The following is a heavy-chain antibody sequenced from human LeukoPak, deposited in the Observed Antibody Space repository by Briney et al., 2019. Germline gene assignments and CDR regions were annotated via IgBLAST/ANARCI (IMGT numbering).Heavy chain of an antibody. CDR2: ISYDGISQ. D-gene: IGHD6-19*01. CDR1: GFTLTHYA. J-gene: IGHJ4*02. V-gene: IGHV3-30*04. Sequence: PGGSLRLSCEAAGFTLTHYAMHWVRQAPGKGLEWGAVISYDGISQHYGDSVKGRFTISKDNSKNPLFLQMTSLRPEDTAIYYCARDSGYSSVGWYAGRYWGRGTLITVSS. CDR3: ARDSGYSSVGWYAGRY.